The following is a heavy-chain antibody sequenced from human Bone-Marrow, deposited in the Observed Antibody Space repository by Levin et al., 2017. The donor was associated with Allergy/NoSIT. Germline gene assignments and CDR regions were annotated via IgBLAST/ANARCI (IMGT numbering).Heavy chain of an antibody. CDR1: GFTFSSYA. Sequence: GGSLRLSCAASGFTFSSYAMSWVRQAPGKGLEWVSAISGSGGSTYYADSVKGRFTISRDNSKNTLYLQMNSLRAEDTAVYYCATRFDYYDSSSGTNWFDPWGQGTLVTVSS. J-gene: IGHJ5*02. D-gene: IGHD3-22*01. CDR2: ISGSGGST. V-gene: IGHV3-23*01. CDR3: ATRFDYYDSSSGTNWFDP.